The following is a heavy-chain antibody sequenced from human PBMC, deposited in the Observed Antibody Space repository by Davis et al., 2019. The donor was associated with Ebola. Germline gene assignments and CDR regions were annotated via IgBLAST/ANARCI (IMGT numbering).Heavy chain of an antibody. V-gene: IGHV4-34*11. CDR3: ARDSSICGVRHYGMDV. CDR1: GGSFSGYY. CDR2: IYYSGST. J-gene: IGHJ6*02. D-gene: IGHD3-3*01. Sequence: SQTLSLTCAVYGGSFSGYYWTWIRQPPGKGLEWIGSIYYSGSTYYNPSLKSRVTISVDTSKNQFSLNLSSVTAADTAVYYCARDSSICGVRHYGMDVWGQGTTVTVSS.